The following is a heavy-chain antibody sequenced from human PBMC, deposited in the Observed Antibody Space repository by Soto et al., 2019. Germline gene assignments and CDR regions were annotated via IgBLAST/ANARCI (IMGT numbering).Heavy chain of an antibody. D-gene: IGHD3-10*02. CDR1: SRSVSRGGYY. J-gene: IGHJ4*02. CDR3: ARERRDSWPTMFFDY. CDR2: IYSTGST. Sequence: SGTLFLTCPVSSRSVSRGGYYSRWIPHSTGKGPEWIGYIYSTGSTLYNPSLKSRLTTSLDTPKNQFSLNLSSVTAADTAFYYCARERRDSWPTMFFDYWGPGSLVTVSS. V-gene: IGHV4-31*03.